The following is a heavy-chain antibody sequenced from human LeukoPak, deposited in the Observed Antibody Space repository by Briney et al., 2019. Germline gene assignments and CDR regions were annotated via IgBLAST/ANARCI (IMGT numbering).Heavy chain of an antibody. D-gene: IGHD6-13*01. CDR3: ARAYRSRWYANWFDP. CDR2: INHSGST. V-gene: IGHV4-34*01. J-gene: IGHJ5*02. Sequence: SETLSLTCAVYGGSFSGFYWSWIRQPPGKGLEWIGEINHSGSTNYNPSLKRRATISEDTSKNQFSLKLSSVTAADTAVYFCARAYRSRWYANWFDPWGQGTLVTVSS. CDR1: GGSFSGFY.